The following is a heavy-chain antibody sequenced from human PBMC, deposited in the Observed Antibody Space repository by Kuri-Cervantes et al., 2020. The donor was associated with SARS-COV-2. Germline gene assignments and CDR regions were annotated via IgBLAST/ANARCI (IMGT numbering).Heavy chain of an antibody. D-gene: IGHD4-17*01. CDR3: VRGRPTVTTRYFDL. CDR2: IYHSGST. J-gene: IGHJ2*01. CDR1: GYSISSGYY. V-gene: IGHV4-38-2*01. Sequence: SETLSLTCAVSGYSISSGYYWGWIRQPPGKGLEWIGSIYHSGSTYYNPSLKSRVTISVGTSKNQLSLKLTSVTAADTAVYYCVRGRPTVTTRYFDLWGRGTLVTVSS.